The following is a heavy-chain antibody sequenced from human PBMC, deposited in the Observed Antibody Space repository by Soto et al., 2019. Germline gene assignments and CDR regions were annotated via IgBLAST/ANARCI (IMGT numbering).Heavy chain of an antibody. CDR1: GFTYSGYA. CDR3: AKDRSSAGTTVRFDP. Sequence: GGSLRLSCAASGFTYSGYAMSWARQAPGKGLEWVSSISGSGGNTYYADSVKGRFTISRDNSKNTLYLQMNSLRVEDTAIYYCAKDRSSAGTTVRFDPWGQGTLVTVSS. D-gene: IGHD1-1*01. J-gene: IGHJ5*02. CDR2: ISGSGGNT. V-gene: IGHV3-23*01.